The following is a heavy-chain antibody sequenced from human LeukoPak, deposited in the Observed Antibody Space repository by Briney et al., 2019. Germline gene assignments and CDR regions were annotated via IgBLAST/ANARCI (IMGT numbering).Heavy chain of an antibody. J-gene: IGHJ4*02. CDR1: GFPFSSYW. Sequence: GGSLRLSCAASGFPFSSYWMHWVRQAPGKGLVWVSRMNSDGSSTRYADSVKGRFTISRDNSRNIMNLQTDSLRPEDTALYYCARAMVRGVIPYWGQGTLVTVSS. CDR2: MNSDGSST. V-gene: IGHV3-74*01. CDR3: ARAMVRGVIPY. D-gene: IGHD3-10*01.